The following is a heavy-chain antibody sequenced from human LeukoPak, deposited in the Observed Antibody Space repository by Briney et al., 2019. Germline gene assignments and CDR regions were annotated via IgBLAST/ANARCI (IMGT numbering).Heavy chain of an antibody. CDR2: ISGSGGST. CDR1: GFTFSSYG. J-gene: IGHJ4*02. Sequence: GGSLRLSCAASGFTFSSYGMSWVRQAPGKGLEWVSAISGSGGSTYYADSVKGRFTISRDNAKNSLYLQMNSLRAEDTAVYYCARDDTIVPYYFDYWGQGTPLTVSS. CDR3: ARDDTIVPYYFDY. V-gene: IGHV3-23*01. D-gene: IGHD3-9*01.